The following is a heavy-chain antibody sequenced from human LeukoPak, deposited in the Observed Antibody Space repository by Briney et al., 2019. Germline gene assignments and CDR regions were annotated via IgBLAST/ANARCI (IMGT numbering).Heavy chain of an antibody. J-gene: IGHJ4*02. V-gene: IGHV3-7*01. D-gene: IGHD3-22*01. CDR1: GFTFSSYW. Sequence: GGSQRLSYAASGFTFSSYWMSWVRQAPGKGLEWVANIKQDGSEKYYVDSVKGRFTISRDNAKNSLYLQMNSLRAEDTAVYYCASGGYYYYFDYWGQGTLVTVSS. CDR3: ASGGYYYYFDY. CDR2: IKQDGSEK.